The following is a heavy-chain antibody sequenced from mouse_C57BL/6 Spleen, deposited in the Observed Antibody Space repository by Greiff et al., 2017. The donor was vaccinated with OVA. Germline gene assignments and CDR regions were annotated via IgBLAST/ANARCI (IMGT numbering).Heavy chain of an antibody. V-gene: IGHV5-17*01. Sequence: EVHLVESGGGLVKPGGSLKLSCAASGFTFSDYGMHWVRQAPEKGLEWVAYISSGSSTIYYADTVKGRFTISRDNAKNTLFLQMTSLMSEDTAMYYCARHEDYEGFAYWGQGTLVTVSA. CDR3: ARHEDYEGFAY. CDR2: ISSGSSTI. D-gene: IGHD2-4*01. CDR1: GFTFSDYG. J-gene: IGHJ3*01.